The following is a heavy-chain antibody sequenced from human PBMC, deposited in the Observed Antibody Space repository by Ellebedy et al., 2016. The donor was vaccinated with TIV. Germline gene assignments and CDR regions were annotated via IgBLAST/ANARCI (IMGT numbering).Heavy chain of an antibody. V-gene: IGHV3-21*01. CDR3: ARGVGAYDAFDI. CDR1: GFTFSSYS. CDR2: ISSSSSYI. Sequence: GESLKISXAASGFTFSSYSMNWVRQAPGKGLEWVSSISSSSSYIYYADSVKGRFTISRDNAKNSLYLQMNSLRDEDTAVYYCARGVGAYDAFDIWGQGTMVTVSS. D-gene: IGHD1-26*01. J-gene: IGHJ3*02.